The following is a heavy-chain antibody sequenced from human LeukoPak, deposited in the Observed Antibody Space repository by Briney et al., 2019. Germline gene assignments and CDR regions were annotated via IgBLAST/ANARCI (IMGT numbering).Heavy chain of an antibody. CDR1: GGSISSYY. CDR2: IFTSGST. D-gene: IGHD3-16*01. J-gene: IGHJ4*02. V-gene: IGHV4-4*07. Sequence: ASETLSLTCTVSGGSISSYYWSWIRQPAGKGLEWIGRIFTSGSTNYNPSLKSRLAMSLDTSKNQFSLNLNSVTAADTAVYYCARGIRGAADYWGQGTLVTVSS. CDR3: ARGIRGAADY.